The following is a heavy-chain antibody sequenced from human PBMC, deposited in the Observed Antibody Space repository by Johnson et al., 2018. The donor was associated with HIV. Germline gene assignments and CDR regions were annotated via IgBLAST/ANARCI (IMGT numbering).Heavy chain of an antibody. CDR2: INWNGGTK. CDR1: GFTFNYHG. V-gene: IGHV3-20*04. D-gene: IGHD3-22*01. Sequence: VESGGGVVRPGGSLRLSCAVSGFTFNYHGMSWVRQAPGKGLEWVSGINWNGGTKDYADSVKGRFTISRDNAKNSLYLQMNSLRAEDTALYYCARALYFYDSTSPLESEAFDIWGQGTMVTVSS. CDR3: ARALYFYDSTSPLESEAFDI. J-gene: IGHJ3*02.